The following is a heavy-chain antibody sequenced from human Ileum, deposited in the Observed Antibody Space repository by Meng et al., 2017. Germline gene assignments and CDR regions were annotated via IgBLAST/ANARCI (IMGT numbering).Heavy chain of an antibody. CDR1: CGSVSRAGYQ. J-gene: IGHJ4*02. D-gene: IGHD1-26*01. CDR2: AST. Sequence: VQRRGSGPGLGWPSETSSLFCTVACGSVSRAGYQWGWIRQPPGKGLEWIGYASTNYNPSLKSRVTISLDTSRNQFSLSLSSVTAADTAVYYCARDHMGSLDYWGQGILVTVSS. CDR3: ARDHMGSLDY. V-gene: IGHV4-61*08.